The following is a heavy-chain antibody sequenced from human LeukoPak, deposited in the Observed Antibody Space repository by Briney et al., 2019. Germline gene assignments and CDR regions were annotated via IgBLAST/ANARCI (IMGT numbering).Heavy chain of an antibody. Sequence: GGSLRLSCAASGFTFSNYAVSWVRQAPGKGLEWVSAISVTGSSTYYADSVKGRFTISRDNSKNTVYLRMTSLRAEDTAIYYCAPGIIRGSGSYYDYWGQGTLVTVSS. J-gene: IGHJ4*02. CDR2: ISVTGSST. V-gene: IGHV3-23*01. CDR3: APGIIRGSGSYYDY. D-gene: IGHD3-10*01. CDR1: GFTFSNYA.